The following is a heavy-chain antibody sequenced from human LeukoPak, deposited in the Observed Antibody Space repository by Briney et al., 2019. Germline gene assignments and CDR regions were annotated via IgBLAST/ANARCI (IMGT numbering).Heavy chain of an antibody. D-gene: IGHD3-16*01. CDR3: ARDGGGMPLNYAFDI. V-gene: IGHV3-7*01. J-gene: IGHJ3*02. Sequence: PGGSLRLSCAASGFTFSSYWMSWVRQAPGKGLEWVANIKQDGSEKYYVDSVKGRFTISRDNAKNSLYLQMNSLRAEDTAVYYCARDGGGMPLNYAFDIWGQGTMVTVSS. CDR2: IKQDGSEK. CDR1: GFTFSSYW.